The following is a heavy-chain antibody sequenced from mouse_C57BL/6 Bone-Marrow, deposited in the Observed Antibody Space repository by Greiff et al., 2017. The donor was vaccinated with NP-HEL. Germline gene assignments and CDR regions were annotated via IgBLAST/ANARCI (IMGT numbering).Heavy chain of an antibody. Sequence: QVHVKQSGAELARPGASVKLSCKASGYTFTSYGISWVKQRTGQGLEWIGEIYPRSGNTYYNEKFKGKATLTADKSSSTAYMELRSLTSEDSAVYFCARENYLDYFDYWGQGTTLTVSS. CDR1: GYTFTSYG. V-gene: IGHV1-81*01. CDR2: IYPRSGNT. CDR3: ARENYLDYFDY. J-gene: IGHJ2*01. D-gene: IGHD5-5*01.